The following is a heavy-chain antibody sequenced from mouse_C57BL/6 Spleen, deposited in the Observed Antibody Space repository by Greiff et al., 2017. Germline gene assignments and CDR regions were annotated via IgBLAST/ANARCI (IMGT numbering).Heavy chain of an antibody. CDR3: ARYEDGYYVYFDY. D-gene: IGHD2-3*01. CDR2: IYPRSGNP. V-gene: IGHV1-81*01. Sequence: QVQLQQSGAELARPGASVKLSCKASGYTFTSYGISWVKQRTGQGLEWIGEIYPRSGNPYYNEKFKGKATLTADKSSSTAYMELRSLTSEDSAVYFCARYEDGYYVYFDYWGQGTTLTVSS. J-gene: IGHJ2*01. CDR1: GYTFTSYG.